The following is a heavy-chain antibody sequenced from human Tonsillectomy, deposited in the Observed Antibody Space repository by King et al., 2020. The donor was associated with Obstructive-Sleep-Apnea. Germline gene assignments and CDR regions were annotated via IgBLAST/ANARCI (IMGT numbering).Heavy chain of an antibody. Sequence: VQLVESGGGLVKPGGSLRLSCAASGFTFSDYYMSWIRRAPGKGLEWVSYISSSSSYTNYADSVKGRFTISRDNAKNSLYLQMNSLRAEDTAVYYCARLTAGWNNYDYWGQGTLVTVSS. D-gene: IGHD1/OR15-1a*01. CDR3: ARLTAGWNNYDY. V-gene: IGHV3-11*06. CDR1: GFTFSDYY. CDR2: ISSSSSYT. J-gene: IGHJ4*02.